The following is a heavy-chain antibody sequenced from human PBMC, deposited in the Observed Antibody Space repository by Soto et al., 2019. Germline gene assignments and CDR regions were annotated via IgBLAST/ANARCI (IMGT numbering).Heavy chain of an antibody. V-gene: IGHV1-3*01. D-gene: IGHD5-18*01. Sequence: ASVKVSCKASGYTFTSYAMHWVRQAPGQRLEWMGLINAGNGNTKYSQKFQGRVTMTRDTSTSTVYMELSSLRSEDTAVYYCARVDTAMVGAFDIWGQGTMVTVSS. CDR2: INAGNGNT. CDR3: ARVDTAMVGAFDI. J-gene: IGHJ3*02. CDR1: GYTFTSYA.